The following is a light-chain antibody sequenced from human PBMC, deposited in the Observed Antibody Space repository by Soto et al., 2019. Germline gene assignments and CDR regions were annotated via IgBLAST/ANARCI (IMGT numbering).Light chain of an antibody. J-gene: IGKJ1*01. CDR3: QQYDNWPLWT. CDR1: QTVSTN. V-gene: IGKV3-15*01. Sequence: EIVMTQSPATLSVSPGERATLSCRASQTVSTNLAWYQQKPGQAPRLLMYAASARATDIPARFSGSGSGTEFTLTTSSLQTEVFAVYYCQQYDNWPLWTFGQGTTVEIK. CDR2: AAS.